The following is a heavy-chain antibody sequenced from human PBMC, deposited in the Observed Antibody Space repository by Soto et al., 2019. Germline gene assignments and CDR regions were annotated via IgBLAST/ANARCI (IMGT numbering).Heavy chain of an antibody. D-gene: IGHD4-17*01. CDR2: ISGSGGST. J-gene: IGHJ4*02. CDR3: AKDSLKNVYGDSLDY. CDR1: GFTFSSYA. Sequence: VQLLESGGGLVQPGGSLRLSCAASGFTFSSYAMSWVRQAPGKGLEWVSAISGSGGSTYYADSVKGRFTISRDNSKNTLYLQMNSLRAEGTAVYYCAKDSLKNVYGDSLDYWGQGTLVTVSS. V-gene: IGHV3-23*01.